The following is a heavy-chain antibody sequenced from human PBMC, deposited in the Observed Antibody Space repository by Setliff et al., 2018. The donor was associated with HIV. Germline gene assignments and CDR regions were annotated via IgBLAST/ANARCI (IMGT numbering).Heavy chain of an antibody. Sequence: SETLSLTCTVSGGSISSGSYYWSWIRQPAGKGLEWIGRIYYSGSTYYNPSLKSRVTISVDTSKNQFSLKLNSVTAADTAVYYCARVGYYDSSFDYWGQGTLVTVSS. V-gene: IGHV4-39*01. CDR3: ARVGYYDSSFDY. CDR2: IYYSGST. CDR1: GGSISSGSYY. J-gene: IGHJ4*02. D-gene: IGHD3-22*01.